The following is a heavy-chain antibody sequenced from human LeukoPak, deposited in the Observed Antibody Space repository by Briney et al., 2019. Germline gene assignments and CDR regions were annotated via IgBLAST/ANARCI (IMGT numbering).Heavy chain of an antibody. CDR2: ISYDGTNK. CDR1: GFTFSSYA. Sequence: GGSLRLPCAASGFTFSSYAMHWVRQAPGEGLEWVSVISYDGTNKYYADSVKGRFTISRDNSKNTVSLQMNSLRVDDTAVYYCAKDLSDSSGFWGQGILVTVSS. CDR3: AKDLSDSSGF. V-gene: IGHV3-30-3*01. D-gene: IGHD6-25*01. J-gene: IGHJ4*02.